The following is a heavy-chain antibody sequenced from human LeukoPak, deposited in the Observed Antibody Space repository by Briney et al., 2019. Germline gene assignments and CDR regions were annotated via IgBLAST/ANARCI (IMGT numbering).Heavy chain of an antibody. CDR2: IRYDGSNK. Sequence: GSLRLSCAASGFTFSSYGMHWVRQAPGKGLEWVAFIRYDGSNKYYADSVKGRFTISRDNSKNTLYLRMNSLRAEDTAVYYCAKFGRYSSSWFDYWGQGTLVTVSS. CDR3: AKFGRYSSSWFDY. J-gene: IGHJ4*02. CDR1: GFTFSSYG. V-gene: IGHV3-30*02. D-gene: IGHD6-13*01.